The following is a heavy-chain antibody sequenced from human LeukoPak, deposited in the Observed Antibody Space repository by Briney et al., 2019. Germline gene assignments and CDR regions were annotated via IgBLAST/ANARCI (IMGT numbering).Heavy chain of an antibody. D-gene: IGHD3-10*01. CDR2: INHSGST. CDR3: ARVGWFGELLWGGWFDP. Sequence: SETLSLTCAVYGGSFSGYYWSWIRQPPGKGLEWIGEINHSGSTNYNPSLKSRVTISVDTPKNQFSLKLSSVTAADTAVYYCARVGWFGELLWGGWFDPWGQGTLVTVSS. J-gene: IGHJ5*02. V-gene: IGHV4-34*01. CDR1: GGSFSGYY.